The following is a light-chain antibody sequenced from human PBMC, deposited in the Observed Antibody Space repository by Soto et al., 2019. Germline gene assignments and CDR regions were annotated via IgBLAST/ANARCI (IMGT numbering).Light chain of an antibody. CDR3: QQLHVYPST. J-gene: IGKJ4*01. CDR2: AGT. Sequence: IQLTQSPSSLSASVGDRVTITCRASQDINSYLAWYQQKPGKAPNLLIYAGTSLQSGVPSRFSGSGSGTEFTLTISSLRPEDFATYYCQQLHVYPSTFGGGTKVE. CDR1: QDINSY. V-gene: IGKV1-9*01.